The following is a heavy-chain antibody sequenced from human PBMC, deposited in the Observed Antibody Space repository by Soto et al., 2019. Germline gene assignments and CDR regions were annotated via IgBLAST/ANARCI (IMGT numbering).Heavy chain of an antibody. V-gene: IGHV4-4*02. CDR2: IYHSGST. D-gene: IGHD6-6*01. CDR1: GGSISSSNW. CDR3: ARDSSIAARLPYYYGMDV. Sequence: PSETLSLTCAVSGGSISSSNWWSWVRQPPGKGLEWIGEIYHSGSTNYNPSLKSRVTISVDKSKNQFSLKLSSVTAADTAVYYCARDSSIAARLPYYYGMDVWGQGTTVTVSS. J-gene: IGHJ6*02.